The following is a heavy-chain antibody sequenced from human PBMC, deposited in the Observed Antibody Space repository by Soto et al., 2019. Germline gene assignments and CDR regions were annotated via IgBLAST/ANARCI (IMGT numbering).Heavy chain of an antibody. CDR3: TRNAFYYNSSGYHDGFDI. CDR2: ISPKSGGT. Sequence: QVQLVQSGAEVQKPGASVKVSCKASGYTFSDYYVHWVRQAPGQGLEWMGWISPKSGGTNYAQKFQGRVTMTRDTSIFTAYMELSRLRSDDTAVYYCTRNAFYYNSSGYHDGFDIWGQGKLVTVSS. CDR1: GYTFSDYY. V-gene: IGHV1-2*02. D-gene: IGHD3-22*01. J-gene: IGHJ3*02.